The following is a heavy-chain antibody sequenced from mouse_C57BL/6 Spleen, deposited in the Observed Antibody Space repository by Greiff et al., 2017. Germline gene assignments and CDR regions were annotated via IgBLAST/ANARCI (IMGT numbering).Heavy chain of an antibody. V-gene: IGHV5-4*01. D-gene: IGHD1-1*01. CDR3: AREGLRSYYFDY. CDR2: ISDGGSYT. CDR1: GFTFSSYA. Sequence: EVQLVESGGGLVKPGGSLKLSCAASGFTFSSYAMSWVRQTPEKRLEWVATISDGGSYTYYPDNVKGRFTISRDNAKNNLYLQMSHLKSEDTAMYYCAREGLRSYYFDYWGQGTTLTVSS. J-gene: IGHJ2*01.